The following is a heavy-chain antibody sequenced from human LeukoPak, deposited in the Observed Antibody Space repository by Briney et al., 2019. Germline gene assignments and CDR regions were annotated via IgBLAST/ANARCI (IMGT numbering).Heavy chain of an antibody. D-gene: IGHD6-25*01. CDR2: IYYSGST. J-gene: IGHJ5*01. Sequence: SETLSLTCTVSGGSINSHYWSWIRQPPGKGLECIGYIYYSGSTKYNPSLDSRATISLDTSKNQFFLKLTSVTAADTAVYYCARDGDSGGWFDSWGQGALVTVSS. CDR3: ARDGDSGGWFDS. CDR1: GGSINSHY. V-gene: IGHV4-59*11.